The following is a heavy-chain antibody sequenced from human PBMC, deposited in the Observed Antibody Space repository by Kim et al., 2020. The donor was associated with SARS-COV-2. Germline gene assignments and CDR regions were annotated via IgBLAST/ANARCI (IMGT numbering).Heavy chain of an antibody. CDR2: IYYSGST. Sequence: SETLSLTCTVSGGSISSYYWSWIRQPPGKGLEWIGYIYYSGSTNYNPSLKSRVTISVDTSKNQFSLKLSSVTAADTAVYYCARDQGYYYDSSGYPDPNWFDPWGQGTLVTVSS. J-gene: IGHJ5*02. D-gene: IGHD3-22*01. V-gene: IGHV4-59*01. CDR3: ARDQGYYYDSSGYPDPNWFDP. CDR1: GGSISSYY.